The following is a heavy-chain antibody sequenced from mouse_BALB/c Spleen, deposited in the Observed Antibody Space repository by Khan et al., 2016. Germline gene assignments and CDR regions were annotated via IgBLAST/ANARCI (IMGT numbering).Heavy chain of an antibody. Sequence: EVELVESGGDLVKPGGSLKVSCAASGFTFSSYVMSWVRQTPEKRLEWVASISSDGSAYYPDSVKGRFTISRDNAKNILYLQMNSLRSEDTAMYYCTRCGYYYGTGYDYFDYWGQGTTLTVSS. J-gene: IGHJ2*01. CDR2: ISSDGSA. CDR3: TRCGYYYGTGYDYFDY. D-gene: IGHD1-1*01. V-gene: IGHV5-6-5*01. CDR1: GFTFSSYV.